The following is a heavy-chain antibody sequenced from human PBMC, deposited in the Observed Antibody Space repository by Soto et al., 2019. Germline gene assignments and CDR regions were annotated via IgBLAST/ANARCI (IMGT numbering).Heavy chain of an antibody. CDR1: GYTFTSYG. Sequence: ASVKVSCKASGYTFTSYGISWVRQAPGQGLEWMGWISAYNGNTNYAQKLQGRVTMTTDTSTSTAYMELRSLRSDDTAVYYCARAYYDSSGYYYFLDYWGQGTLVTVSS. V-gene: IGHV1-18*01. D-gene: IGHD3-22*01. CDR3: ARAYYDSSGYYYFLDY. CDR2: ISAYNGNT. J-gene: IGHJ4*02.